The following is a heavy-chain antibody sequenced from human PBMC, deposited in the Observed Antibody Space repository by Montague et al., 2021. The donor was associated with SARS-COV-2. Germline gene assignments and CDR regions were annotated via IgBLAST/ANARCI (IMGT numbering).Heavy chain of an antibody. V-gene: IGHV4-61*08. CDR3: ARPRNAGYFWSLDF. J-gene: IGHJ2*01. D-gene: IGHD1-26*01. CDR1: GDSVSSADYY. CDR2: IVYDGIT. Sequence: SETLSLTCTVYGDSVSSADYYWTWIRQPPGKGLEWIGYIVYDGITKYSPALRSRVTISMDTSKNQLSLNLKSVTAADTALYYCARPRNAGYFWSLDFWGRGTLVTVSS.